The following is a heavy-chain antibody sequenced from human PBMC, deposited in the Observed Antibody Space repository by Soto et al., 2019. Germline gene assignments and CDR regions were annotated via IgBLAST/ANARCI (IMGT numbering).Heavy chain of an antibody. CDR3: AKSEGYSGYDSYFDY. J-gene: IGHJ4*02. D-gene: IGHD5-12*01. V-gene: IGHV3-30*18. CDR2: ISYDGSNK. CDR1: GFTFSSYG. Sequence: LRLSCAASGFTFSSYGMHWVRQAPGKGLEWVAVISYDGSNKYYADSVKGRFTISRDNSKNTLYLQMNSLRAEDTAVYYCAKSEGYSGYDSYFDYWGQGALVTVSS.